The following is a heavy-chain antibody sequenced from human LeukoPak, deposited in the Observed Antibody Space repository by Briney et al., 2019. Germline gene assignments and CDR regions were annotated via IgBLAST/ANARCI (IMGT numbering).Heavy chain of an antibody. CDR2: ISSSSSTI. V-gene: IGHV3-48*01. Sequence: GGSLRLSCAASGFTFSSYSMNWVRQAPGKGLEWVAYISSSSSTIYYADSVKGRFTISRDNAKNSLYLQMNSLRAEDTAVYYCARNGGRFGWYFGYWGQGTLVTVSS. J-gene: IGHJ4*02. CDR1: GFTFSSYS. D-gene: IGHD3-9*01. CDR3: ARNGGRFGWYFGY.